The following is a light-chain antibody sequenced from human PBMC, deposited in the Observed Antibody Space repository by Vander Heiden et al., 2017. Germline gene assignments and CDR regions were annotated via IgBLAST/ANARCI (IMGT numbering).Light chain of an antibody. CDR1: PDIGND. Sequence: AIQMTQSPSSLSASVGDRVTITCRASPDIGNDLTWYQQKPGKAPKFLISAVSSLEGGVPSRFSGSGFGTDFTLTITSLQPEDSATYYCLQDHVFPWTVGQGTKVEVK. V-gene: IGKV1-6*01. J-gene: IGKJ1*01. CDR3: LQDHVFPWT. CDR2: AVS.